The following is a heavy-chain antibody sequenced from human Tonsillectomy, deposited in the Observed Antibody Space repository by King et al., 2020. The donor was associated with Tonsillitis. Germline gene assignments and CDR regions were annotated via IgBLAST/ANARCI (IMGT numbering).Heavy chain of an antibody. V-gene: IGHV1-18*01. Sequence: LQLVQSGAGVKKPGASVKVSCKASGYSFSSYGITWVRQAPGQGLEWMGWISGYNGITNHAQKLQGRVTMTIDTLKSTAYMEMRSLRVDDTAVYYCARDRYLLTGYFDNWFDPWGQGTLVTVSS. CDR3: ARDRYLLTGYFDNWFDP. CDR2: ISGYNGIT. J-gene: IGHJ5*02. CDR1: GYSFSSYG. D-gene: IGHD3-9*01.